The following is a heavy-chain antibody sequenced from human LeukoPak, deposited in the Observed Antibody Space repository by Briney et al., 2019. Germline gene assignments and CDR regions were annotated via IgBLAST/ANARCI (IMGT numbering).Heavy chain of an antibody. Sequence: SPSETLSLTCTVSGGSLSSRSHYWGWIRQPPGQGLEWIGSLSNSGNTYYNPSLKSRVTISVDTSKNEFSLKLSSVTAVDTAVYYCARKENVYYYFDYWGQGTLVTVSS. CDR2: LSNSGNT. V-gene: IGHV4-39*07. CDR1: GGSLSSRSHY. CDR3: ARKENVYYYFDY. D-gene: IGHD3-10*01. J-gene: IGHJ4*02.